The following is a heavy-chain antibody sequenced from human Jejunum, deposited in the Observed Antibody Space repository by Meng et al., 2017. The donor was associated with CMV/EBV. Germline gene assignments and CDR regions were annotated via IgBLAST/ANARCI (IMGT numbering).Heavy chain of an antibody. CDR1: GFTISSNY. J-gene: IGHJ4*02. D-gene: IGHD3-3*01. CDR2: IFSDEGT. Sequence: EVPLVESGGDLIHPGGFLRLSCEASGFTISSNYINWVRQAPGKSLEWVSVIFSDEGTRYADSAKGRFTISRDNSKNTVYLQMNDLRVEDTAVYYCARDPFLPKLLWGQGTLVTVSS. V-gene: IGHV3-53*01. CDR3: ARDPFLPKLL.